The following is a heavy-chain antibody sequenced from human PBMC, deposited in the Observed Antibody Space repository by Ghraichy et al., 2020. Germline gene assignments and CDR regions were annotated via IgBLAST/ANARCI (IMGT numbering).Heavy chain of an antibody. Sequence: WIRRIYPTGHTNYNPSLRSRVTMSVDTSKNQFSLELSPATAAYTDVYYCARAPTPSIVLYFGMDVWGPGTTV. V-gene: IGHV4-4*07. D-gene: IGHD2-8*01. CDR3: ARAPTPSIVLYFGMDV. CDR2: IYPTGHT. J-gene: IGHJ6*02.